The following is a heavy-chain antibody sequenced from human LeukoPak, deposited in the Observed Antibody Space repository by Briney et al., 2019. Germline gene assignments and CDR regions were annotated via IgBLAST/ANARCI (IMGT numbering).Heavy chain of an antibody. V-gene: IGHV3-21*01. CDR2: ISSSSSYI. D-gene: IGHD3-3*01. Sequence: AGGSLRLSCAASGFTFSSYSMNWVRQAPGKGLEWVSSISSSSSYIYYADSVKGRFTISRDNAENSLYLQMNSLRAEDTAVYYCASLYDFWSGYDYGMDVWGQGTTVTVSS. J-gene: IGHJ6*02. CDR1: GFTFSSYS. CDR3: ASLYDFWSGYDYGMDV.